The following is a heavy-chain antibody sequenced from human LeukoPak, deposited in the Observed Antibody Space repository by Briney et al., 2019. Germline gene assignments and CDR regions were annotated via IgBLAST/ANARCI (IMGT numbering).Heavy chain of an antibody. V-gene: IGHV1-18*01. CDR2: ISAYNGNT. CDR3: ARVYSSSDYYYYYMDV. CDR1: GYTFTIYG. Sequence: ASVKVSFTASGYTFTIYGISWVRQAPGQGLEWMGWISAYNGNTNYAQKLQGRVTMTTDTSTRTAYMELSSLRSEDTAVYYCARVYSSSDYYYYYMDVWGKGTTVTVSS. J-gene: IGHJ6*03. D-gene: IGHD6-6*01.